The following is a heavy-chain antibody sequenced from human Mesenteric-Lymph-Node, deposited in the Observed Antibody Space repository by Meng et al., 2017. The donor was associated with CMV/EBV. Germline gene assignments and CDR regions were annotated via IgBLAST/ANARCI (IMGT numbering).Heavy chain of an antibody. Sequence: GGSLRLSCAASGFIFSSYDMHWVRQAPGKGLEWVAFIRYDGSNKYYADSVKGRFTISRDNSKNTLYLQMNSLRAEDTAVYYCAKNTNDYGGNWAFDYWGQGTLVTVSS. J-gene: IGHJ4*02. D-gene: IGHD4-23*01. CDR3: AKNTNDYGGNWAFDY. V-gene: IGHV3-30*02. CDR1: GFIFSSYD. CDR2: IRYDGSNK.